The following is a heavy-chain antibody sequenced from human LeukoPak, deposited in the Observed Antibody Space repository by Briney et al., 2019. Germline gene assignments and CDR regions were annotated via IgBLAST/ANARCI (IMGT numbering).Heavy chain of an antibody. J-gene: IGHJ6*02. V-gene: IGHV3-23*01. CDR2: ISGSGGRT. CDR1: GFTFSSYA. CDR3: AKYLYGYDYYGLDV. D-gene: IGHD3-10*01. Sequence: PGGSLRLSCAASGFTFSSYAMTWVRQPPGKGLEWVSAISGSGGRTYYADSVKGRFTISRDNSRNTVFLQMNSLRAEDTAVCYCAKYLYGYDYYGLDVWGQGTTVSVSS.